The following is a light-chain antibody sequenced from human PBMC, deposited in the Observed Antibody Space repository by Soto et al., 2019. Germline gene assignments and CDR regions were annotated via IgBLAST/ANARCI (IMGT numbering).Light chain of an antibody. CDR2: SND. J-gene: IGLJ3*02. Sequence: QSVLTQPPSASGTPGQGVSISCSGRSSNIGSNTVNWYQHLQGTAPKLLIYSNDQRPSGVPDRFSGSKSGTSASLAISGLQSEDEADYYCAAWDDSLNGLVFGGGTKLTVL. V-gene: IGLV1-44*01. CDR3: AAWDDSLNGLV. CDR1: SSNIGSNT.